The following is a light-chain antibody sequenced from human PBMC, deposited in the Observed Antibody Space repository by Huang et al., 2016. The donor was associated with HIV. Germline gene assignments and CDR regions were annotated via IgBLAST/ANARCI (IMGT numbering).Light chain of an antibody. CDR2: GAS. Sequence: EIVMTQSPATLSVSPGERATLSCRASQNINNKLACYQQKPGQAPRLLIYGASTRATGIPARFSGSGSGTEFTLTISSLQSEDFALYYCQQYNSWPPLTFGGGTKVEIK. J-gene: IGKJ4*01. V-gene: IGKV3-15*01. CDR3: QQYNSWPPLT. CDR1: QNINNK.